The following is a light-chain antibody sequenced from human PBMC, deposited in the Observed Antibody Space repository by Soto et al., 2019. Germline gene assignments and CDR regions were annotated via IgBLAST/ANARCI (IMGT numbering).Light chain of an antibody. CDR3: QHRNNAIT. J-gene: IGKJ5*01. V-gene: IGKV3-11*01. CDR1: QSVSSY. CDR2: DAS. Sequence: EIVLTQSPATLSLSPGERATLSCRASQSVSSYVAWYQQKPDQPPRLLIYDASNRATGIPAKYSDSESGTDFTPTISSLKPEDFAVYYCQHRNNAITFGQGTRLEIK.